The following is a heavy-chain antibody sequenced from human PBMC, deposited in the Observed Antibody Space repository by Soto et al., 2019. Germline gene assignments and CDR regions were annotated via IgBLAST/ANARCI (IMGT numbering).Heavy chain of an antibody. CDR2: IYPGDSDT. CDR3: AGSDIIVVPPAVPAEFFLH. CDR1: EYTFTKYW. V-gene: IGHV5-51*01. J-gene: IGHJ1*01. D-gene: IGHD2-2*01. Sequence: PGESLKISCKASEYTFTKYWFGWVRQMPGKGREWMGIIYPGDSDTRYSPSFRGHVTISADKSVSTAYLQWSSLKASDTAMYYCAGSDIIVVPPAVPAEFFLHWGQGTLVTVSS.